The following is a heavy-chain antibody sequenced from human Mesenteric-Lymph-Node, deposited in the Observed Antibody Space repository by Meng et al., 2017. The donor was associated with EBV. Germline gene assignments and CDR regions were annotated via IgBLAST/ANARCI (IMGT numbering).Heavy chain of an antibody. V-gene: IGHV4-39*07. CDR1: GGSISSSTYY. D-gene: IGHD3-10*01. CDR3: AKVDGSGRSNWFDP. CDR2: IYYSGST. J-gene: IGHJ5*02. Sequence: QLQLQESGPGLVKPSETLSLTCTVSGGSISSSTYYRGWIRQPPGKGLEWIGNIYYSGSTNNNPSLRSRVTISVDKSKNQFSLTLKSVTAADTAVYYCAKVDGSGRSNWFDPWGQGTLVTVS.